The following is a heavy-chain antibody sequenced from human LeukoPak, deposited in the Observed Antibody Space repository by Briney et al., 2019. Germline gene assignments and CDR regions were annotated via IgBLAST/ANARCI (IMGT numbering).Heavy chain of an antibody. CDR3: ARDSFGTGTGTTQGMDV. D-gene: IGHD1-1*01. Sequence: PSETLSLTCTVSGGSVSSGSYYWSWIRQPPGKGLEWIGYIYYSGSTNYNPSLKSRVTISVDTSKNQFPLKLSSVTAADTAVYYCARDSFGTGTGTTQGMDVWGKGTTVTVSS. J-gene: IGHJ6*04. CDR1: GGSVSSGSYY. CDR2: IYYSGST. V-gene: IGHV4-61*01.